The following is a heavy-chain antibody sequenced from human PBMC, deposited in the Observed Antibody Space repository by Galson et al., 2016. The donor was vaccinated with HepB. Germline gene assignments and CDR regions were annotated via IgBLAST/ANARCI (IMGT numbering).Heavy chain of an antibody. Sequence: SVKASCKASGGTFSSYVINWVRQAPGQGLEWMGGVVPIFGAANYAQTFQGRVTITADKSTSTAYMELNSLRSEDTAVYYCARRWELTGPFDYWGQGTLVTVSS. V-gene: IGHV1-69*06. CDR3: ARRWELTGPFDY. D-gene: IGHD1-26*01. CDR1: GGTFSSYV. J-gene: IGHJ4*02. CDR2: VVPIFGAA.